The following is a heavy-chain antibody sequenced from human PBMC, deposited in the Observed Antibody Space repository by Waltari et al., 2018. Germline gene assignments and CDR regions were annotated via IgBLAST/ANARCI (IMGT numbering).Heavy chain of an antibody. CDR3: TGGAVTGTDF. CDR2: IRSKPNNYAT. CDR1: GLTFSGST. V-gene: IGHV3-73*02. D-gene: IGHD6-13*01. Sequence: EVQVVEAGGGLVQPGGSLKPPCATSGLTFSGSTIHWVRQTSGKGLEWIGRIRSKPNNYATRYTASVEGRFTISRDDSENTAYLQMSSLMTEDTAVYYCTGGAVTGTDFWGQGTLVTVSS. J-gene: IGHJ4*02.